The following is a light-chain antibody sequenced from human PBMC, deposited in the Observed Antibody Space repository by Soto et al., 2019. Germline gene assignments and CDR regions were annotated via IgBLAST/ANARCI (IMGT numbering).Light chain of an antibody. CDR1: QSVSSGF. CDR3: QQYGRSVT. Sequence: ETVLTQSPGTLSLSPGERATLSCRASQSVSSGFLAWYQQKPGQAPRLLIYGASSRATGIPDRFSGSGSGTDFTLTISRLEPEDFAVYYCQQYGRSVTFGGGTKVEIK. CDR2: GAS. J-gene: IGKJ4*01. V-gene: IGKV3-20*01.